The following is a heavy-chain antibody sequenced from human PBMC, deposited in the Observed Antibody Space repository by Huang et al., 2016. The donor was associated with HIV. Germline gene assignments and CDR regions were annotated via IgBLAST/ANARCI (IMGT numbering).Heavy chain of an antibody. J-gene: IGHJ3*01. CDR2: ISPYNGMT. V-gene: IGHV1-18*04. D-gene: IGHD3-10*01. Sequence: QVQLVQSGTEVRKPGASVKVSCKASGYTFTTFGITWVRQAPGQGLEWMGWISPYNGMTEYEQKRRGRITMTKDTSTTTAYMELRTLPSDDTAVYYCARSYGSGNDFLDFWGQGTLVTVSS. CDR3: ARSYGSGNDFLDF. CDR1: GYTFTTFG.